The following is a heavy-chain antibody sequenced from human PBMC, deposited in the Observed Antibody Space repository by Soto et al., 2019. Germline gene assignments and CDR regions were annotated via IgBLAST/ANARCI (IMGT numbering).Heavy chain of an antibody. CDR3: AKYYYDSSGFFDY. J-gene: IGHJ4*02. CDR2: ISYDGSKK. Sequence: GGSLRLSCAASGFTFSSYGMHWVRQAPGKGLEWVAVISYDGSKKYSADSVKGRFTISRDNSKNTLYLQMNSLRAEDTAVYYCAKYYYDSSGFFDYWGQGTLVTVYS. V-gene: IGHV3-30*18. D-gene: IGHD3-22*01. CDR1: GFTFSSYG.